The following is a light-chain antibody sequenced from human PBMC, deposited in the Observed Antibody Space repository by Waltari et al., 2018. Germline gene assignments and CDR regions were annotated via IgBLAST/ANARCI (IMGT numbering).Light chain of an antibody. CDR3: AAWDDTLTGYV. CDR1: STNIGTNY. CDR2: TTN. V-gene: IGLV1-47*01. Sequence: QSVLTQPPSASGTPGQRVTISCSGRSTNIGTNYVYCYQQLPGTAPKLLIYTTNKRPSGVPDRFAGSKSGTSGSLAISGLRSEDEADYFCAAWDDTLTGYVFGPGTKVTVL. J-gene: IGLJ1*01.